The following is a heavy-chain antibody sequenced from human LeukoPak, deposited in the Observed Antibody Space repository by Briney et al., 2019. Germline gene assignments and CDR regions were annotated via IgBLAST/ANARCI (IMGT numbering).Heavy chain of an antibody. CDR3: ATGRPLRYFDWLSPPMDV. Sequence: GASVKVSCKVSGYTLTELPMHWVRQAPGKGLEWMGGFDPEDGETIYAQKFQGRVTMTEDASTDTAYMELSSLRSEDTAVYYCATGRPLRYFDWLSPPMDVWGQGTTVTVSS. J-gene: IGHJ6*02. CDR1: GYTLTELP. D-gene: IGHD3-9*01. V-gene: IGHV1-24*01. CDR2: FDPEDGET.